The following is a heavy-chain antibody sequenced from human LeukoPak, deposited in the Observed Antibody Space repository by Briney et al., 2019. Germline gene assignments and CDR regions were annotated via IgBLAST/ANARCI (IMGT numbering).Heavy chain of an antibody. J-gene: IGHJ1*01. Sequence: GRSLRLSCAASEFTFSRTTMHWLRQAPGKGLEWVAVISDDGGIKDYADSVKGRFTISRDNSKNTVDLQMNSLRREDTAVYYCASDVLAAGATEYFQHWGQGTLVIVS. CDR2: ISDDGGIK. CDR1: EFTFSRTT. V-gene: IGHV3-30-3*01. CDR3: ASDVLAAGATEYFQH. D-gene: IGHD6-25*01.